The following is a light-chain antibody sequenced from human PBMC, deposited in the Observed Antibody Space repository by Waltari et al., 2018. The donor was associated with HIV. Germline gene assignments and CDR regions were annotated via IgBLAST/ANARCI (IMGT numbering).Light chain of an antibody. V-gene: IGLV2-8*01. J-gene: IGLJ2*01. CDR2: EVT. CDR1: SSAVGAYKY. Sequence: QSALTQPPPASGSPGPSVTISCTGTSSAVGAYKYVSWYQHHPGKAPKLMIYEVTKRPSGVPDRFSGSKSGNTASLTVSGLQAEDEADYHCSSYATGNNVIFGGGTKLTVL. CDR3: SSYATGNNVI.